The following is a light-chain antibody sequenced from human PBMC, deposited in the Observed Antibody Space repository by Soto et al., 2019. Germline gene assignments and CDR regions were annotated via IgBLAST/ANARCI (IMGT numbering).Light chain of an antibody. J-gene: IGKJ1*01. CDR2: GAS. V-gene: IGKV3-20*01. Sequence: EIVLTQSPGTLSLSPGERATLSCRASQSVSSNYLAWYQQKPGQAPRLLIYGASSRATGIPDRFSGSGSGTDFTLTISSLQSEDFAVYYCQQYNNWPPTFGQGTKVDIK. CDR3: QQYNNWPPT. CDR1: QSVSSNY.